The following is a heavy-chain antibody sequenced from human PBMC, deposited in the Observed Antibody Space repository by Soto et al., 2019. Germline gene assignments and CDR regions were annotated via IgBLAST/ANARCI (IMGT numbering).Heavy chain of an antibody. CDR3: ARLTTRGGLAY. D-gene: IGHD2-15*01. V-gene: IGHV1-46*03. CDR2: INPSGGST. CDR1: GYSLTSYY. Sequence: ALLNRYCKASGYSLTSYYVRWGRQAPGQGLEWMGIINPSGGSTSYAQKFQGRVTMTRDTCTSTVYMELSSLRSEFTAVYYYARLTTRGGLAYRGQGTPVTVSP. J-gene: IGHJ4*02.